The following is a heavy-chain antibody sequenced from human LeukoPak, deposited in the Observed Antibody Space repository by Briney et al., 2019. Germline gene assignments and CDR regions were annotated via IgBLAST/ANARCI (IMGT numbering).Heavy chain of an antibody. CDR1: RFTFSSYT. V-gene: IGHV3-48*02. Sequence: GGSLRLSRAASRFTFSSYTMNWVRHAPGKGLGWVSRITSTSSTIYYADSVKGRFTISRDNAKNSLYLQMYSLRDEDTAVYYCARSAEFDYWGQGTLVTVSS. CDR3: ARSAEFDY. CDR2: ITSTSSTI. J-gene: IGHJ4*02. D-gene: IGHD1-14*01.